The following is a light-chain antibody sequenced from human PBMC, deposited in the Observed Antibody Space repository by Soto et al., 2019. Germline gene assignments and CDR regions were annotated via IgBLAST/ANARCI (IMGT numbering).Light chain of an antibody. Sequence: EIVMTQSPATLSVSPGERATLSCRASQSVSSNLAWYQQKPGQAPRLLIYGASTRATGIPARFSGSGSGTEFTLTISSLQSEDFAVYYYQQYNNWPPLPFGQGTKLEIK. V-gene: IGKV3-15*01. J-gene: IGKJ2*01. CDR3: QQYNNWPPLP. CDR2: GAS. CDR1: QSVSSN.